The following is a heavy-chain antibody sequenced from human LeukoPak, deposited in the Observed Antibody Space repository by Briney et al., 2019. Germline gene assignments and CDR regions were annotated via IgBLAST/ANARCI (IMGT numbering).Heavy chain of an antibody. CDR3: ARDAEYYYGSGSYRTFDY. D-gene: IGHD3-10*01. V-gene: IGHV3-21*01. J-gene: IGHJ4*02. Sequence: GGSLRLSCAASGFTFSSYSMNWVRQAPGKGLEWVSSTSSSSSYIYYADSVKGRFTISRDNAKNSLYLQMNSLRAEDTAVYYCARDAEYYYGSGSYRTFDYWGQGTLVTVSS. CDR1: GFTFSSYS. CDR2: TSSSSSYI.